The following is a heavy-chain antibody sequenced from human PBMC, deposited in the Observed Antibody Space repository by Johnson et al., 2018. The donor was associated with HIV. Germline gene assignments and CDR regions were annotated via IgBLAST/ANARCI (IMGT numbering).Heavy chain of an antibody. V-gene: IGHV3-30*14. D-gene: IGHD6-25*01. CDR2: ISYDGSNK. J-gene: IGHJ3*01. CDR3: ARESGQAFDV. CDR1: GFIFSDSY. Sequence: QVQLVESGGGLVQPGGSLRLSCEASGFIFSDSYMSWIRQAPGKGLEWVAVISYDGSNKYYANSVKGRFTISRDNSKNTLYLQMGSLRAEDMAVYYCARESGQAFDVWGQGTMVTVSS.